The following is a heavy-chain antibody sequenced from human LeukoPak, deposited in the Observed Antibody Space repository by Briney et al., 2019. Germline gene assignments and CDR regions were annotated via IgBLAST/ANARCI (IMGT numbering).Heavy chain of an antibody. V-gene: IGHV3-66*04. CDR3: AILATLRDSGWWDY. Sequence: GGSLRLSCAVSGFTVSSNYMSWFRQAPGKGLEWVSVIYSGASTYHADSVKGRFTISRDNPKSRLLLQMNSLRAEHTAVYYCAILATLRDSGWWDYWGQGALVTVSS. J-gene: IGHJ4*02. D-gene: IGHD3-9*01. CDR1: GFTVSSNY. CDR2: IYSGAST.